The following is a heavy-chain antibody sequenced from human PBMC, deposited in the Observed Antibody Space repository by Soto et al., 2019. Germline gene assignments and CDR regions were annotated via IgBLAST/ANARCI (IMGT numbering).Heavy chain of an antibody. J-gene: IGHJ4*02. CDR2: IYWDDDK. D-gene: IGHD3-22*01. Sequence: SGPTPVNPTQTLTLTCTFSGFSLSTSGVGVGWIRQPPGKALEWLALIYWDDDKRYSPSLKSRLTITKDTSKNQVVLTMTNMDPVDIATYYCAPTLNYYDSSGYYRYWGQGTLVTVSS. CDR3: APTLNYYDSSGYYRY. V-gene: IGHV2-5*02. CDR1: GFSLSTSGVG.